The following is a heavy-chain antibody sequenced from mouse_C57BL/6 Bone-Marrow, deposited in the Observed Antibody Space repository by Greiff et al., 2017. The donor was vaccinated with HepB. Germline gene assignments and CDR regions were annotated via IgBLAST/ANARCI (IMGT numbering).Heavy chain of an antibody. Sequence: QVQLQQPGAELVRPGSSVKLSCKASGYTFTSYWMDWVKQRPGQGLEWIGNIYPSDSETHYNQKFKDKATLTVDKSSSTAYMQRSSLTSEDSAVYYCARRDDYCDYWGQGTPLTVSS. CDR3: ARRDDYCDY. V-gene: IGHV1-61*01. J-gene: IGHJ2*01. CDR2: IYPSDSET. CDR1: GYTFTSYW. D-gene: IGHD2-3*01.